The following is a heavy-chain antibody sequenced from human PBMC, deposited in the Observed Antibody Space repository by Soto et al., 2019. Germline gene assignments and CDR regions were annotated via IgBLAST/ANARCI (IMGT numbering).Heavy chain of an antibody. D-gene: IGHD2-2*01. CDR1: GFTFSSYG. CDR3: AKDQVYCISTSCYARAPVDY. V-gene: IGHV3-30*18. Sequence: GGSLRLSCAASGFTFSSYGMHWVRQAPGKGLEWVAVISYDGSNKYYADSVKGRFTISRDNSKNTLYLQMNSLRAEDTAVYYCAKDQVYCISTSCYARAPVDYWGQGTLVTVSS. J-gene: IGHJ4*02. CDR2: ISYDGSNK.